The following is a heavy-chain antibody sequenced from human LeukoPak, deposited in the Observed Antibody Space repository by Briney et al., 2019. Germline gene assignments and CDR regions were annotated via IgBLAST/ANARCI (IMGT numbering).Heavy chain of an antibody. D-gene: IGHD5-18*01. V-gene: IGHV4-59*11. CDR1: GGSISSHY. CDR2: IYYSGST. Sequence: SETLSLTCTVSGGSISSHYWSWIRQPPGKELEWIGHIYYSGSTNYNPSLKSRVTISVDTSKNQFSLKLSSVTAADTAVYYCARGVDTAMVTGWYYFDYWGQGTLVTVSS. J-gene: IGHJ4*02. CDR3: ARGVDTAMVTGWYYFDY.